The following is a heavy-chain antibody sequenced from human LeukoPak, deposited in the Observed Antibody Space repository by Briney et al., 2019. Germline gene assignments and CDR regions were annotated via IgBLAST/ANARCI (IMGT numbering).Heavy chain of an antibody. CDR3: VRAAPYYYDSSGYSAFDS. CDR2: ISSTSSTI. D-gene: IGHD3-22*01. Sequence: PGGSLRLSCAASGFTFRSYSMHWVRQAPGKGLEWVSYISSTSSTIYYADSVKGRFTISRDNAKNSLYLQMNSLRDEDTAVYYCVRAAPYYYDSSGYSAFDSWGQGKMVTVSA. V-gene: IGHV3-48*02. J-gene: IGHJ3*02. CDR1: GFTFRSYS.